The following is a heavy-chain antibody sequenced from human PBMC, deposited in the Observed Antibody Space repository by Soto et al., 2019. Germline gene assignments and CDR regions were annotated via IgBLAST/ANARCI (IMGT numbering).Heavy chain of an antibody. Sequence: GESLKISCKGSGYSFVGYWIGWVRQMPGKGLEGMGIIYSGDSDTRYSPSFQGQVTISAGKSITTVYLQWSSLKASATAMYSRARTDGYEIEYWGQGTLVTVSS. CDR1: GYSFVGYW. V-gene: IGHV5-51*01. J-gene: IGHJ4*02. CDR2: IYSGDSDT. D-gene: IGHD5-12*01. CDR3: ARTDGYEIEY.